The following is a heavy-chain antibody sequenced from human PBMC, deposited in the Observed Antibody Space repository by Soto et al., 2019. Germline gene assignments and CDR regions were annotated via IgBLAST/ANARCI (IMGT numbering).Heavy chain of an antibody. CDR2: IYYSGST. J-gene: IGHJ5*02. Sequence: SETLSLTCTVSGGSISSGDYYWSWIRQPPGKGLEWIGYIYYSGSTYYNPSLKSRVTISVDTSKNQFSLKLSSVTAADTAVYYCARARSLLRYFDWAHRFDHWGQGTLVTVSS. CDR1: GGSISSGDYY. CDR3: ARARSLLRYFDWAHRFDH. V-gene: IGHV4-30-4*01. D-gene: IGHD3-9*01.